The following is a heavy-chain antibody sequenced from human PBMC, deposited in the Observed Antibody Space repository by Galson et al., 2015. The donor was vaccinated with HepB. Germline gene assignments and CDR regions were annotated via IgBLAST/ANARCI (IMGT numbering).Heavy chain of an antibody. CDR1: GDSVSSNSAA. J-gene: IGHJ6*02. D-gene: IGHD3-3*01. Sequence: CAISGDSVSSNSAAWNWIRQSPSRGLEWLGRTYYRSKWYNDYAVSVESRITINPDTSKNQFSLQLNSVTPEDTAVYYCARDFLGPTANYYYYGMDVWGQGTTVTVSS. CDR3: ARDFLGPTANYYYYGMDV. CDR2: TYYRSKWYN. V-gene: IGHV6-1*01.